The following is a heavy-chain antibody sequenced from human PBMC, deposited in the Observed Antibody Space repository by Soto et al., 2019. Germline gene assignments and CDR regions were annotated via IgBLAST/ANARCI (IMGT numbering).Heavy chain of an antibody. D-gene: IGHD6-13*01. Sequence: GASVKVSCKASGGTFSSYAISWVRQAPGQGLGWMGGIIPIFGTANYAQKFQGRVTITADKSTSTAYMELSSLRSEDTAVYYCARLGIAASYYYGMDVWGQGTTVTVSS. V-gene: IGHV1-69*06. CDR1: GGTFSSYA. CDR3: ARLGIAASYYYGMDV. J-gene: IGHJ6*02. CDR2: IIPIFGTA.